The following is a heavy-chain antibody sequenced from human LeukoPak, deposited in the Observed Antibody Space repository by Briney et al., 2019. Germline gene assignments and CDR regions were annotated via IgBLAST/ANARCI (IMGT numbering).Heavy chain of an antibody. Sequence: GGSLRLSCAASGFTFSSYAMHWVRQAPGKGLEYVSAISSNGGTTYYANSVKGRFTISRDNSKNTLYLQMGSLRAEDMAVYYCARGSRNHYDYGGYYSYWGQGTLVTVSS. V-gene: IGHV3-64*01. CDR1: GFTFSSYA. CDR3: ARGSRNHYDYGGYYSY. J-gene: IGHJ4*02. CDR2: ISSNGGTT. D-gene: IGHD3-22*01.